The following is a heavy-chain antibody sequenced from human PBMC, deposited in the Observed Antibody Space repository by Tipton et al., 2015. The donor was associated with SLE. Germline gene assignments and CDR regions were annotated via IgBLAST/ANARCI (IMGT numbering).Heavy chain of an antibody. CDR1: GGSFSGYY. J-gene: IGHJ6*02. D-gene: IGHD3-10*01. Sequence: TLSLTCAVYGGSFSGYYWSWIRQPPGKEVEWIGDINHSGSTNCNLSLKSRVTISVDTPKNQFSLKLISMTAADTAVYYCARIPTYYYATNYYYGMDVWGQGTKVTVSS. V-gene: IGHV4-34*01. CDR2: INHSGST. CDR3: ARIPTYYYATNYYYGMDV.